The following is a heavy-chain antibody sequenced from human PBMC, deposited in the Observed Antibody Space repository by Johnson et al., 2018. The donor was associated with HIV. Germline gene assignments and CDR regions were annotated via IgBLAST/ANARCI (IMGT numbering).Heavy chain of an antibody. D-gene: IGHD5-18*01. CDR2: ISYDGSNK. J-gene: IGHJ3*02. Sequence: QVQLVESGGGVVQPGRSLRLSCAASGFTFSSYGMHWVRQAPGKGLEWVAVISYDGSNKYYADSVKGRFTISRDNSKNTLYLQMNSLRAEDMALYYCARVRGYSYGLDAFDIWGRGTMVTVSS. V-gene: IGHV3-30*03. CDR3: ARVRGYSYGLDAFDI. CDR1: GFTFSSYG.